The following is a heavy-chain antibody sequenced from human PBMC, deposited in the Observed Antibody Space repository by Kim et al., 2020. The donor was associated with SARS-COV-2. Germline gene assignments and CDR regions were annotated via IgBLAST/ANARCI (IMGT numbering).Heavy chain of an antibody. Sequence: GGSLRLSCAASGFTFDDYAMHWVRQPPGKGLEWVSGISWNSGSIGYVDSVKGRFTISRDNAKNSLYLQMNSLRPEDTAFYYCAKDMETAAGTRYYGMDVWGQGTTVTVSS. CDR3: AKDMETAAGTRYYGMDV. CDR1: GFTFDDYA. V-gene: IGHV3-9*01. J-gene: IGHJ6*02. CDR2: ISWNSGSI. D-gene: IGHD6-13*01.